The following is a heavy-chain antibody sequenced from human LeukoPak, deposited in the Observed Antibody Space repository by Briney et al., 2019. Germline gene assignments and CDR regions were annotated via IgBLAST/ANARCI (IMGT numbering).Heavy chain of an antibody. J-gene: IGHJ6*02. D-gene: IGHD6-13*01. CDR2: MSYDGRNK. CDR3: AKDRYSSSWYQSRYYYYGMDV. Sequence: GGSLRLSCAASGFTFSTYGFHWVRQAPGKGLEWVTLMSYDGRNKFYADSVQGRFTLSRDNSKNTLYLQMNSLRAEDTAVYYCAKDRYSSSWYQSRYYYYGMDVWGQGTTVTVSS. CDR1: GFTFSTYG. V-gene: IGHV3-30*04.